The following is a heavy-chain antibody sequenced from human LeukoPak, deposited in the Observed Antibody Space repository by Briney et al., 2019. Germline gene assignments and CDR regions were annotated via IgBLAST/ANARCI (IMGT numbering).Heavy chain of an antibody. V-gene: IGHV1-2*02. CDR3: ARDGRYCIITSCYGYYGMDV. D-gene: IGHD2-2*01. J-gene: IGHJ6*02. CDR1: GYTFTVYS. Sequence: ASVTVSFKASGYTFTVYSIHWVRQAPGQGLEWMGWINPKSGGTNYAQKFQARVTMTRETSISTAYMELSRLRSDDTAVYYCARDGRYCIITSCYGYYGMDVWGQGTTVTVSS. CDR2: INPKSGGT.